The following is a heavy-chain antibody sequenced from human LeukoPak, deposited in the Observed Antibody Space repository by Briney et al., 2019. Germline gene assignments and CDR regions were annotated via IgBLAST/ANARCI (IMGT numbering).Heavy chain of an antibody. V-gene: IGHV4-61*02. CDR2: IYTSGST. J-gene: IGHJ4*02. CDR3: ARDRLGILFDY. D-gene: IGHD7-27*01. Sequence: SQTLSLTCTVSGGSISSGSYYWSWIRQPAGKGLEWIGRIYTSGSTNYNPSLKSRVTISVDTSKNQFSLKLSSVTAADTAVYYCARDRLGILFDYWGQGTLVTVSS. CDR1: GGSISSGSYY.